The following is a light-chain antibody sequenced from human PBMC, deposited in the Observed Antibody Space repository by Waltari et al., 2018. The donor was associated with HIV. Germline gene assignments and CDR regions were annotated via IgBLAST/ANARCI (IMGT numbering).Light chain of an antibody. Sequence: QSALTQPPSTSGTPGQRVTMSCSGSSSNVGRDNVYWYQQIPGTAPKLLIYTDYQRPSGVPDRCSGSKSRTSASLAISGLRSEDEADYYCAAWDNILSGYVFGTGTKVTVL. V-gene: IGLV1-47*01. CDR2: TDY. CDR1: SSNVGRDN. J-gene: IGLJ1*01. CDR3: AAWDNILSGYV.